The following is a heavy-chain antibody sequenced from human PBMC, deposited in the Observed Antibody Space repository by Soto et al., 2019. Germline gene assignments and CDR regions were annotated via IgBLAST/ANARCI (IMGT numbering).Heavy chain of an antibody. CDR2: IIPIFGTA. CDR3: ARGPQSSGWTYGMDY. CDR1: GGTFSSYA. V-gene: IGHV1-69*01. J-gene: IGHJ4*02. D-gene: IGHD6-19*01. Sequence: QVQLVQSGAEVQKPGSSVKVSCKASGGTFSSYAISWVRQAPGQGLEGMGGIIPIFGTANYAQKFQGRVTITADESTSTAYMELRSLRSDDTAVYYCARGPQSSGWTYGMDYWGQGTLVTVAS.